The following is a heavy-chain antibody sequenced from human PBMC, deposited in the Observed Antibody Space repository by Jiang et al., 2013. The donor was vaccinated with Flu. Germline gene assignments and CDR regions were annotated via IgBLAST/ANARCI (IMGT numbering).Heavy chain of an antibody. Sequence: GPGLVKPSETLSLTCTVSGGSISSSSYYWGWIRQPPGKGLEWIGSIYYSGSTYYNPSLKSRVTISVDTSKNQFSLKLSSVTAADTTVYYCARLRGYGSGSYVDYWGQGTLVTVSS. CDR3: ARLRGYGSGSYVDY. J-gene: IGHJ4*02. CDR2: IYYSGST. V-gene: IGHV4-39*01. CDR1: GGSISSSSYY. D-gene: IGHD3-10*01.